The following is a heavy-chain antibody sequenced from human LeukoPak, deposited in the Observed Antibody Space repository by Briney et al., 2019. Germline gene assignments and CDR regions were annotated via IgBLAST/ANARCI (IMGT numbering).Heavy chain of an antibody. Sequence: KPSETLSLTCTVSRDSLNTGYYYWSWLRQPPGKGLEWLGFVHYSGSTDSNPSLKRRVSISVDTSKNQFSLQLSSVTGADTAVYYWARNGRGRNYGSSAYLPDYWGQGTLVTVSS. J-gene: IGHJ4*02. CDR2: VHYSGST. CDR1: RDSLNTGYYY. CDR3: ARNGRGRNYGSSAYLPDY. D-gene: IGHD3-22*01. V-gene: IGHV4-30-4*01.